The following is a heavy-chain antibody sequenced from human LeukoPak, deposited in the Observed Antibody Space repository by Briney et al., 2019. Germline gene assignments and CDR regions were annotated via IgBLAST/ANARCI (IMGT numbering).Heavy chain of an antibody. CDR1: GGTFSSYA. CDR2: IIPILGIA. Sequence: ASVKVSCKASGGTFSSYAISWVRQAPGQGLEWMGRIIPILGIANYAQKFQGRVTITADKSTSTAYMELSSLRSGDTAVYYCASNIVVVTAMQGFDYWGQGTLVTVSS. D-gene: IGHD2-21*02. J-gene: IGHJ4*02. CDR3: ASNIVVVTAMQGFDY. V-gene: IGHV1-69*04.